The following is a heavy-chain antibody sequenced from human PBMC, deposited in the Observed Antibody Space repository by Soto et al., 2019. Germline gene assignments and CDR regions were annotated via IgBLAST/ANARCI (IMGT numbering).Heavy chain of an antibody. CDR3: ARTHYSDRSGTDY. CDR1: GGSIRSGDSY. Sequence: PSETLSLTCTVSGGSIRSGDSYWSWIRQPPGKGLEWIGYIYYSGSTYYNPSLKSRVTISLDTSKNQFSLNLSSVTAAGTAVYYCARTHYSDRSGTDYWGQGTLVTVSS. J-gene: IGHJ4*01. V-gene: IGHV4-30-4*01. D-gene: IGHD3-22*01. CDR2: IYYSGST.